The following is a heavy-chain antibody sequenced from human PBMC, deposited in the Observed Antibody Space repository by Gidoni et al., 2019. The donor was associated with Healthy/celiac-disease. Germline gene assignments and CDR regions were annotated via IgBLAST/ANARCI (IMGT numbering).Heavy chain of an antibody. CDR1: GYTFTSYY. J-gene: IGHJ5*02. CDR2: INPSGGST. D-gene: IGHD6-13*01. Sequence: QVQLVQSGAEVKKPGASVKVSCKASGYTFTSYYMHWVRQAPGQGLEWMGIINPSGGSTSYAQKFQGRVTMTRDTSTSTVCMELSSLRSEDTAVYYCARDSLSAAAGTGWFDPWGQGTLVTVSS. V-gene: IGHV1-46*01. CDR3: ARDSLSAAAGTGWFDP.